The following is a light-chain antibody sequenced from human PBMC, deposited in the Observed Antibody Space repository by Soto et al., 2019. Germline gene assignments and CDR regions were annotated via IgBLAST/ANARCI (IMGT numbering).Light chain of an antibody. Sequence: EIVLTQSPGTLSLSPGERATLSCRASQSVSNSYLAWYQQKPGQAPRLLIYGASSRATGIPDRFSGSGSGTYFTLTISRLESEDFAVYYCQQYGISPRTFGQGTKLEIK. CDR1: QSVSNSY. V-gene: IGKV3-20*01. J-gene: IGKJ2*01. CDR2: GAS. CDR3: QQYGISPRT.